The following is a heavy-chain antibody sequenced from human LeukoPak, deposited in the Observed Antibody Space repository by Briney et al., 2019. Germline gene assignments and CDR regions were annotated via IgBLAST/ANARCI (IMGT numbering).Heavy chain of an antibody. V-gene: IGHV1-18*01. CDR2: ISAYNGNT. D-gene: IGHD3-16*02. CDR1: GYTFTSYG. Sequence: GASVKVSCKASGYTFTSYGISWVRQAPGQGLEWMGWISAYNGNTNYAQKLQGRVTMTTDTSTSTAYMELRSLRSDDTAVYYCARIGVYYDYVWGSYPPDYWGQGTLVTVSS. CDR3: ARIGVYYDYVWGSYPPDY. J-gene: IGHJ4*02.